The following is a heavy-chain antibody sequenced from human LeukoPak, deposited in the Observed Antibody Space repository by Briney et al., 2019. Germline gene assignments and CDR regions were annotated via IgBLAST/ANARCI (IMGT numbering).Heavy chain of an antibody. J-gene: IGHJ6*02. V-gene: IGHV3-53*01. D-gene: IGHD6-6*01. CDR1: GFTVSNTY. CDR3: ARDRGIAAHYGMDV. Sequence: GGSLRLSCAASGFTVSNTYMSWVRQAPGKGLEWVSVISSGGGTYFADSVKGRFTISKDNSKNTVFLQMNNLRADDTAMYYCARDRGIAAHYGMDVWGQGTTVTVSS. CDR2: ISSGGGT.